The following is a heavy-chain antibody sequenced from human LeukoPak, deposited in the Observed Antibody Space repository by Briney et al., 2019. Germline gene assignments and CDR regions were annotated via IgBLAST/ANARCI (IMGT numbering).Heavy chain of an antibody. CDR2: IGSSGTTI. V-gene: IGHV3-48*03. CDR3: ALLAVASDFDY. CDR1: GFPFSVYE. J-gene: IGHJ4*02. D-gene: IGHD6-19*01. Sequence: GGSLRLSCAVSGFPFSVYEMNWVRQAPGKGLEWVSNIGSSGTTIYYADPVRGRFSISRDNAKSSLYLQMNSLRVEDTAVYYCALLAVASDFDYWGQGALVTVSS.